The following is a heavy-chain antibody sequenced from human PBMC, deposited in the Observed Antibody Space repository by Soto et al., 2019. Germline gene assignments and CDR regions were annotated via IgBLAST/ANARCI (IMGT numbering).Heavy chain of an antibody. CDR3: ARGGFFWWAYHSYAFAV. J-gene: IGHJ3*01. CDR1: GFTFSSYW. D-gene: IGHD3-16*02. Sequence: GGSLRLSCAASGFTFSSYWMNWVRQAPGKGLEWVASIKPDGSEKYYVDSVKGRFTISRDNAQRSLYLQMNSLRAEDAALFYCARGGFFWWAYHSYAFAVWGQGTVVTVSS. CDR2: IKPDGSEK. V-gene: IGHV3-7*01.